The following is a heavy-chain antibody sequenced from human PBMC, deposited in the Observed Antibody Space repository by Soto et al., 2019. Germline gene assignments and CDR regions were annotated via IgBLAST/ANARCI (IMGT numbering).Heavy chain of an antibody. V-gene: IGHV3-21*01. D-gene: IGHD2-15*01. Sequence: GGSLRLSCAASGFTSSSYSMNWVRQAPGKGLEWVSSISSSSSYIYYADSVKGRFTISRDNAKNSLYLQMNSLRAEDTAVYYCARDQGSGGSIDAFDIWGQGTMVTVSS. CDR3: ARDQGSGGSIDAFDI. J-gene: IGHJ3*02. CDR1: GFTSSSYS. CDR2: ISSSSSYI.